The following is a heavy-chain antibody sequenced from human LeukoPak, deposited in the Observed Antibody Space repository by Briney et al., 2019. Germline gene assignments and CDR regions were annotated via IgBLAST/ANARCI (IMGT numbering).Heavy chain of an antibody. V-gene: IGHV4-34*01. D-gene: IGHD3-22*01. CDR1: GGSISSYY. CDR3: ARGNYYDSSGYYRTFDY. J-gene: IGHJ4*02. Sequence: SETLSLTCTVSGGSISSYYWSWIRQPPGKGLEWIGEINHSGSTNYNPSLKSRVTISVDTSKNQFSLKLSSVTAADTAVYYCARGNYYDSSGYYRTFDYWGQGTLVTVSS. CDR2: INHSGST.